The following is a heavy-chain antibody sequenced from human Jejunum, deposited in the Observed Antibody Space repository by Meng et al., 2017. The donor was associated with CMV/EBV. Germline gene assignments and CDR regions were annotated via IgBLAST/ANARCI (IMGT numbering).Heavy chain of an antibody. CDR3: ASYVY. Sequence: SVKISCAASGCRFSDYYMSWIRQAPGKGLEWVSYISPTGGTMYYADSVKGRFTISRDNAKNSLYLQMNSLRAEDTAVYYCASYVYWGQGTLVTVSS. J-gene: IGHJ4*02. D-gene: IGHD3-16*01. CDR1: GCRFSDYY. CDR2: ISPTGGTM. V-gene: IGHV3-11*01.